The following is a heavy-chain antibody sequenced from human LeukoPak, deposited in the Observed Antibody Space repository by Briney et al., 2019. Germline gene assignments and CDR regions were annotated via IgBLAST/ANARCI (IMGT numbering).Heavy chain of an antibody. D-gene: IGHD6-19*01. CDR1: GFTFSSYS. CDR2: ISSSSSYI. CDR3: ARGVSSGGWYDAFDI. V-gene: IGHV3-21*01. J-gene: IGHJ3*02. Sequence: GGSLRLSCAASGFTFSSYSMNWVRQAPGKGLEWVSSISSSSSYIYYADSVKGRFTIPRDNAKNSLYLQMNSLRAEDTAVYYCARGVSSGGWYDAFDIWGQGTMVTVSS.